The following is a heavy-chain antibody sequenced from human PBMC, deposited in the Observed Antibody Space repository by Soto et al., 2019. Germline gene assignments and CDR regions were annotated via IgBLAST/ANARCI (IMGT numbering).Heavy chain of an antibody. Sequence: QMQLQESGPGLVKPSETLSLSCAVSGASISSYYWHWIRQAPGKGLEWIGNIWYSGTSNYNPSLKSRVTLSLDTSKNLFSLWLTSVSAADTAVYYFASYASGTYPFFDQWGRGTLVTVSS. CDR2: IWYSGTS. CDR3: ASYASGTYPFFDQ. CDR1: GASISSYY. J-gene: IGHJ4*02. V-gene: IGHV4-59*01. D-gene: IGHD3-10*01.